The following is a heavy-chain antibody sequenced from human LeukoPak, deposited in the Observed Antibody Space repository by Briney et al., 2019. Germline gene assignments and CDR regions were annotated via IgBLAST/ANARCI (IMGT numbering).Heavy chain of an antibody. J-gene: IGHJ4*02. V-gene: IGHV4-39*07. D-gene: IGHD3-10*01. CDR2: IYHSGST. Sequence: SETLSLTCTVSGGSISSSSYYWGWIRQPPGKGLEWIGSIYHSGSTYYNPSLKSRVTISVDTSKNQFSLKLSSVTAADTAVYYCARVGSYYYGSGSYSLDYWGQGTLVTVSS. CDR3: ARVGSYYYGSGSYSLDY. CDR1: GGSISSSSYY.